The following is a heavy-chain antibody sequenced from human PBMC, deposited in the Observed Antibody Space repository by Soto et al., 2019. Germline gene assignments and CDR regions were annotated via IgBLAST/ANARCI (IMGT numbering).Heavy chain of an antibody. CDR1: SGPISTSNW. J-gene: IGHJ5*02. Sequence: QVHLQESGPGLVKPSGTLSLTCAVSSGPISTSNWWTWLRQSPGKGLEWIGEIHHSGSTNYNPSLKSRVTISLDKSNNQFALKLTSVTAADTAVYSCARVVEPYGDYVKWFAPWGQGTLVTVSS. V-gene: IGHV4-4*02. CDR2: IHHSGST. D-gene: IGHD4-17*01. CDR3: ARVVEPYGDYVKWFAP.